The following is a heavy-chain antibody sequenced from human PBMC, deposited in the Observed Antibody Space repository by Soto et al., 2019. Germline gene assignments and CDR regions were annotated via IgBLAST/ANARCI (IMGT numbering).Heavy chain of an antibody. D-gene: IGHD2-21*01. Sequence: EEQLVESGGGFVQPGRSLRLSCTPSGFTFDDDAINWFRQAPGKGLEWVGFIRGEKYGGTSEYAASVKGRFTISRDDSKNIASLQMNSLKTEDTALYFCAIGLITLDVWGKGTTVTVSS. V-gene: IGHV3-49*03. J-gene: IGHJ6*04. CDR2: IRGEKYGGTS. CDR3: AIGLITLDV. CDR1: GFTFDDDA.